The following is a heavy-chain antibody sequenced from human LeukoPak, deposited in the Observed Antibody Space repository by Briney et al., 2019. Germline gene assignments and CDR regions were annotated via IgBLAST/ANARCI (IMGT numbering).Heavy chain of an antibody. CDR2: FDPEDGET. CDR1: GYTLTELS. D-gene: IGHD5-24*01. V-gene: IGHV1-24*01. Sequence: ASVKVSCKVSGYTLTELSMHWVRQAPGKGLEWMGGFDPEDGETIYAQKFQGRVTMTEDTSTDTAYMELSSLRSEDTAVYYCATSGRGGYNLGYWGQGTLVTVSS. J-gene: IGHJ4*02. CDR3: ATSGRGGYNLGY.